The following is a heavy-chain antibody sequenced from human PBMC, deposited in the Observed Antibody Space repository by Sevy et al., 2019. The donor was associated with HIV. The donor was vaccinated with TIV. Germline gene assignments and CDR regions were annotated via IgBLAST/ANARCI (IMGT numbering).Heavy chain of an antibody. CDR2: IRSIAYGGTT. J-gene: IGHJ3*02. CDR3: TRDGAAGYSSGWYAFDI. V-gene: IGHV3-49*03. Sequence: GGSLRLSCTASGFTFGDYAMSWFRQAPGKGLEWVGFIRSIAYGGTTEYAASVKGRFTISRDDSKSIAYLQMNSLKTEDTAVYYCTRDGAAGYSSGWYAFDIWGQGTMVTVSS. CDR1: GFTFGDYA. D-gene: IGHD6-19*01.